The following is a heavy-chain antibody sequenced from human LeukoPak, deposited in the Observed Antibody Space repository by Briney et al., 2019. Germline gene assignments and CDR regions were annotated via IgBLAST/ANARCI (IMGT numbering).Heavy chain of an antibody. V-gene: IGHV3-74*01. J-gene: IGHJ4*02. CDR2: INSDGSST. CDR1: GFTFSSYD. CDR3: ARDMYGYYGSGPDY. Sequence: GGSLRLSCAASGFTFSSYDMSWVRQAPGKGLVWVSRINSDGSSTSYADSVKGRFTISRDNAKNTLYLQMNSLRAEDTAVYYCARDMYGYYGSGPDYWGQGTLVTVSS. D-gene: IGHD3-10*01.